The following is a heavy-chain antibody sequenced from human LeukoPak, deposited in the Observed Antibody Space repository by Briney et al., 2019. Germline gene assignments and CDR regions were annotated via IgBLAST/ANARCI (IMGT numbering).Heavy chain of an antibody. CDR3: AKDSARLARGEFDP. D-gene: IGHD3-10*01. CDR1: GFTFRSYA. Sequence: GGSLRLSCAASGFTFRSYAMSRVREAPGKGLDWGSAISGSGGSTYYADPVKGRFTISRDNSKNTLYLQMNSLRAEDTAVYYCAKDSARLARGEFDPWGQGTLVTVSS. CDR2: ISGSGGST. J-gene: IGHJ5*02. V-gene: IGHV3-23*01.